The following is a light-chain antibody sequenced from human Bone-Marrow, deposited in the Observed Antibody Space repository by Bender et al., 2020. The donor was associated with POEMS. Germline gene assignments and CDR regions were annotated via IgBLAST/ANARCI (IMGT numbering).Light chain of an antibody. J-gene: IGLJ1*01. CDR2: AVT. V-gene: IGLV2-11*01. CDR1: SSDAGGYNS. CDR3: CSYAVGRSYV. Sequence: QSALTQPRSVSGSPGQSVTISCTGTSSDAGGYNSVSWYQQHPGKAPKLMIYAVTRRPSGVPDRFSGSKSGNTASLSISGLQVEDEGDYYCCSYAVGRSYVFGTGTKVTVL.